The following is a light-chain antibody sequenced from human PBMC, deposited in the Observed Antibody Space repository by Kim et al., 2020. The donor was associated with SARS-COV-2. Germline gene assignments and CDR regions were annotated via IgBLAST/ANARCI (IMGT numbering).Light chain of an antibody. V-gene: IGLV4-69*01. CDR1: SGHSSYA. CDR3: QTWGTGIRV. Sequence: SVKLTCTLSSGHSSYAIAWHQQQPEKGPRYLMKLNSDGSHSKRDGIPDRFSGSSSGAERYLTISSLQSEDEADYYCQTWGTGIRVFGGGTQLTVL. J-gene: IGLJ3*02. CDR2: LNSDGSH.